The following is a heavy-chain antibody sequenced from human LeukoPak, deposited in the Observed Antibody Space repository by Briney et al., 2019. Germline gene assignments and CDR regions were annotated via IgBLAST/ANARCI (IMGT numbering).Heavy chain of an antibody. CDR1: GFTFSSYW. V-gene: IGHV3-74*01. Sequence: GGSLRLSCAASGFTFSSYWMHWVRQAPGKGLVWVSRVNTDGRTTNYADSVRGRFTLSRDNAENTLYLQMNSLRVEDTAVYYCSMDLSGAHDYWGQGSVVTVSS. J-gene: IGHJ4*02. CDR2: VNTDGRTT. CDR3: SMDLSGAHDY. D-gene: IGHD2-2*03.